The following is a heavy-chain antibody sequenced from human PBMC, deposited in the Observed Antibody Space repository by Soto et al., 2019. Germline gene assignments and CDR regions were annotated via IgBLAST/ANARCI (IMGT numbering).Heavy chain of an antibody. D-gene: IGHD3-3*01. CDR1: TFTSSG. Sequence: QVQLVQSGGEVKKPGASVKVSCKTSTFTSSGISWVRRAPGQGLEWLGWISTHNGNTIYAPKFQGRVTMTRDTSTTTVYMELRSLKSDDTAVYICAREGILGPFDGYELWGQGTMVTVTS. V-gene: IGHV1-18*01. J-gene: IGHJ3*01. CDR2: ISTHNGNT. CDR3: AREGILGPFDGYEL.